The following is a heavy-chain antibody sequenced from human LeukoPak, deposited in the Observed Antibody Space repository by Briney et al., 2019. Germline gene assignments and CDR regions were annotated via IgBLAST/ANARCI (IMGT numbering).Heavy chain of an antibody. D-gene: IGHD5-12*01. Sequence: GRSLRLSCAASGITFSSYGMHWVRQAPGKGLEWVAVISYDGSNKYYADSVKGRFTISRDNSKSTLYLQMNSLRAEDTAVYYCAKDNSGYELDYWGQGTLVTVSS. CDR1: GITFSSYG. CDR2: ISYDGSNK. CDR3: AKDNSGYELDY. V-gene: IGHV3-30*18. J-gene: IGHJ4*02.